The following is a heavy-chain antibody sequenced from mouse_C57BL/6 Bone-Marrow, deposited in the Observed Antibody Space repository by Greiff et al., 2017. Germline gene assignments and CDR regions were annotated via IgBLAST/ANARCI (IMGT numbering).Heavy chain of an antibody. V-gene: IGHV14-3*01. CDR2: IDPANGNT. D-gene: IGHD2-4*01. CDR1: GFNIKNTY. Sequence: VQLKQSVAELVRPGASVKLSCTASGFNIKNTYMHWVKQRPEQGLEWIGRIDPANGNTKYAPKFQGKATITADTSSNTAYLQLSSLTSEDTAIYYWARLLIYYDYDDAMDYWGQGTSVTVSS. CDR3: ARLLIYYDYDDAMDY. J-gene: IGHJ4*01.